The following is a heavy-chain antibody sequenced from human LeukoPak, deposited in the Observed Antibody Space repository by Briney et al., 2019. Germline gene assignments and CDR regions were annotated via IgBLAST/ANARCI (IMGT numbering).Heavy chain of an antibody. CDR2: IWYDGSNK. CDR1: GFTFSSYG. CDR3: ARDGSHIAAAARDY. Sequence: GGSLRLSCAASGFTFSSYGMHWVRQAPGKGLEWVAVIWYDGSNKYYADSVKGRFTISRDNSKNTLYLQMNSLRAEDTAVYYCARDGSHIAAAARDYWGQGTLVTVSS. D-gene: IGHD6-13*01. J-gene: IGHJ4*02. V-gene: IGHV3-33*01.